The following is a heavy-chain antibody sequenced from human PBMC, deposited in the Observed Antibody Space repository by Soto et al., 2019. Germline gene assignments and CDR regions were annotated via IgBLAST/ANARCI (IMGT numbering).Heavy chain of an antibody. D-gene: IGHD6-13*01. V-gene: IGHV4-59*01. Sequence: PSETLSLTCTVSGASISSNYWTWIRQPPGKGLEWIGYVYNSGSTNYNPSLKSRVTISEDTSKSQFSLKVNSMTAADTAVYYCARYRREAVAGYTLDNWGQGIVVTV. CDR2: VYNSGST. CDR1: GASISSNY. CDR3: ARYRREAVAGYTLDN. J-gene: IGHJ4*02.